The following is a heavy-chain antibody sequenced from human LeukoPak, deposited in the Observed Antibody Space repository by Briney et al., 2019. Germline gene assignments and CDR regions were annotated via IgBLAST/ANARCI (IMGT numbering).Heavy chain of an antibody. Sequence: ASVKVSCKASGGTFSSYAISWVRQAPGQGLEWMGGIIPIFGTANYAQKFQGRVTITADESTSTAYMELRSLRSDDTAVYYCARFQDPYCGGDCYLHFDYWGQGTLVTVSS. D-gene: IGHD2-21*02. CDR3: ARFQDPYCGGDCYLHFDY. CDR1: GGTFSSYA. V-gene: IGHV1-69*13. J-gene: IGHJ4*02. CDR2: IIPIFGTA.